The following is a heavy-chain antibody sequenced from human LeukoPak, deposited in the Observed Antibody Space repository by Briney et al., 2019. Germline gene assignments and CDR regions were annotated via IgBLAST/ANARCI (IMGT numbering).Heavy chain of an antibody. CDR1: GGTFSSYA. CDR3: ASTPCSGGSCHVNYYYYMDV. CDR2: IIPIFGTA. J-gene: IGHJ6*03. D-gene: IGHD2-15*01. V-gene: IGHV1-69*05. Sequence: SVKVSCKASGGTFSSYAISWVRQAPGQGLEWMGGIIPIFGTANYAQKFHGRVTITTDESTSTAYMELSSLRSEDTAVYYCASTPCSGGSCHVNYYYYMDVWGKGTTVTVPS.